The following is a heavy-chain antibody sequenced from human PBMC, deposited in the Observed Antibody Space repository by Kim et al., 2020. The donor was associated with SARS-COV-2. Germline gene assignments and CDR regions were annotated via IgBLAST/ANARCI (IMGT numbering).Heavy chain of an antibody. D-gene: IGHD6-13*01. CDR1: EYTFSNYD. Sequence: ASVKVSCKASEYTFSNYDINWVRQATGQGLEWMGWMNPNSGNTAYAQKFQGRVTMIRNTSISTAYMDLSSLRSDDTAVYYCARGKVGSRQFDYWGQGTLVTVSS. V-gene: IGHV1-8*01. CDR2: MNPNSGNT. CDR3: ARGKVGSRQFDY. J-gene: IGHJ4*02.